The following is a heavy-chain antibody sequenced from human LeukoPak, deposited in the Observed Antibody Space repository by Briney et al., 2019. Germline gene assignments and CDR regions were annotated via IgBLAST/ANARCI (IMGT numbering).Heavy chain of an antibody. V-gene: IGHV4-38-2*02. Sequence: SETLSLTCTVSGYSITSGYYWGWIRQPPGKGLEWIGSIYHTGSTYYNPSLKSRVTISVDTSKNQFSLNLSSVTAADTAMYYCVRSQPGSSTSSVWFDPWGQGTLVTVSS. CDR2: IYHTGST. J-gene: IGHJ5*02. CDR1: GYSITSGYY. CDR3: VRSQPGSSTSSVWFDP. D-gene: IGHD2-2*01.